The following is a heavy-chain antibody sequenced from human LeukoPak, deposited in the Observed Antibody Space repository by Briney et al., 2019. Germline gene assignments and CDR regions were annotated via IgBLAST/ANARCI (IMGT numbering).Heavy chain of an antibody. V-gene: IGHV3-74*01. J-gene: IGHJ6*02. D-gene: IGHD6-19*01. Sequence: GGSLRLSCAASKLTFSTYAMSWVRQAPGKGLVWVSRINNDGSGTSYADSVKDRFTISRDNAKNILFLQMNSLRAEDTAVYYCVRGGGCSGSPMRYGTDVWGQGTTVTVSS. CDR2: INNDGSGT. CDR3: VRGGGCSGSPMRYGTDV. CDR1: KLTFSTYA.